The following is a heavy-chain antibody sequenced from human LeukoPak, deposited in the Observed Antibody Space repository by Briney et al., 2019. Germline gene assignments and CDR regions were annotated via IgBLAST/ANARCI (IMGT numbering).Heavy chain of an antibody. V-gene: IGHV3-23*01. CDR1: GFTFSSYA. CDR3: AKRSYKLTLYYFDY. D-gene: IGHD1-26*01. CDR2: ISDSGGST. J-gene: IGHJ4*02. Sequence: GGSLRLSCAASGFTFSSYAMSWVRQAPGKGLEWVSTISDSGGSTYYADSVKGRFTISRDNSKNTLYLQMNSLRAEDTAVYYCAKRSYKLTLYYFDYWGQGTLVTVSS.